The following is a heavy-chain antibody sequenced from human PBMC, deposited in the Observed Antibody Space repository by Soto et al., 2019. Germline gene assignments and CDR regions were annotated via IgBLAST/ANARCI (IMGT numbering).Heavy chain of an antibody. V-gene: IGHV4-4*02. CDR2: IYHSGST. CDR1: GGSISSSNW. D-gene: IGHD2-2*01. Sequence: SETLSLTCAVSGGSISSSNWWSWVRQPPGKGLEWIGEIYHSGSTNYNPSLKSRVTISVDKSKNQFSLKLSSVTAADTAVYYCARVPRDQLLFNWFDPWGQGTLVTVS. CDR3: ARVPRDQLLFNWFDP. J-gene: IGHJ5*02.